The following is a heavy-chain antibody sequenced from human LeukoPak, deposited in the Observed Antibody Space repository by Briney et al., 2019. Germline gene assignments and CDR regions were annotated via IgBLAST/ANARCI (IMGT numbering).Heavy chain of an antibody. CDR2: IKEDGSEK. J-gene: IGHJ6*03. V-gene: IGHV3-7*01. CDR3: ARNSNRYMDV. Sequence: GGSLRLSCAASGFTFRNYWMRWVRQAPGKGLEWVANIKEDGSEKYYVDSVKGRFTISRDNARNSLYLQMNSLRAEDTAVYYCARNSNRYMDVWGKGTTVTVSS. D-gene: IGHD2/OR15-2a*01. CDR1: GFTFRNYW.